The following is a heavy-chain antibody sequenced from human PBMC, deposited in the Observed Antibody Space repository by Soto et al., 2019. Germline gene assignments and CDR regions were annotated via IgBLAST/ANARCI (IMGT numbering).Heavy chain of an antibody. CDR2: ISDSGDST. Sequence: EVQLLESGGNLVQPGGSLRLSCAASGFTFSTYGMTWVRQAPGKGLEWVSSISDSGDSTYYADSVKGRFTISRDNSKNKMFLQMNSLRAEDTAVYYCATDHAWGRRVTTRFDYWGQGALVTVSS. CDR1: GFTFSTYG. J-gene: IGHJ4*02. D-gene: IGHD4-17*01. CDR3: ATDHAWGRRVTTRFDY. V-gene: IGHV3-23*01.